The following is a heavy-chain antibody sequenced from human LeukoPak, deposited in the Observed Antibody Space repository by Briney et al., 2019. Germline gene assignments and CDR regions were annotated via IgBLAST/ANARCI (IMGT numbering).Heavy chain of an antibody. CDR3: ARDERGFSGY. CDR2: IWYDGSNK. CDR1: GFTFSSYG. Sequence: PGRSLRLSCVASGFTFSSYGMHWVRQAPGKGLEWVAVIWYDGSNKYYADSVKGRFTISRDNSKNTLYLQMNSLRAADTAVYYCARDERGFSGYWGQGTLVTVSS. J-gene: IGHJ4*02. V-gene: IGHV3-33*01. D-gene: IGHD1-26*01.